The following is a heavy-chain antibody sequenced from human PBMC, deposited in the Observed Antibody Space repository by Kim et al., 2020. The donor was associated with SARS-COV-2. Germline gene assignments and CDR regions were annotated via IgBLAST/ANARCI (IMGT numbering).Heavy chain of an antibody. CDR3: ARDHVGATDY. Sequence: GGLRLSCAASGFTFSSYSMNWVRQAPGKGLEWVSYISSSSSTIYYADSVKGRFTISRDNAKNSLYLQMNSLRAEDTAVYYCARDHVGATDYWGQGTLVT. D-gene: IGHD1-26*01. CDR2: ISSSSSTI. J-gene: IGHJ4*02. CDR1: GFTFSSYS. V-gene: IGHV3-48*04.